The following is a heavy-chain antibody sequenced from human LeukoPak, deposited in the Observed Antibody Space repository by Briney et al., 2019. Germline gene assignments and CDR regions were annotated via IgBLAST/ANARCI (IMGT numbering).Heavy chain of an antibody. CDR1: GYTFTSYH. CDR3: ARDPDIYCRRTSCQTPFDN. Sequence: SCKASGYTFTSYHMHWVRQAPGKGLEWVAVIWYDGSNKYYADSVKGRFTISRDNSKNTLYLQMNRLRAVDTAVYYCARDPDIYCRRTSCQTPFDNWGQGTLVTVSS. J-gene: IGHJ4*02. CDR2: IWYDGSNK. D-gene: IGHD2-2*01. V-gene: IGHV3-33*01.